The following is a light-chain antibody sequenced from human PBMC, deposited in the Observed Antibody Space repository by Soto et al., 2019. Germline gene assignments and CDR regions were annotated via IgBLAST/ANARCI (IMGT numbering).Light chain of an antibody. J-gene: IGLJ2*01. CDR2: QDS. CDR1: KLGDKY. CDR3: QAWDSSPHVV. V-gene: IGLV3-1*01. Sequence: SYELTQPPSVSVSPGQTASITCSGDKLGDKYACWYQQMPGQSPVLVIYQDSRRPSGIPERFSGSNSGNTATLTISGTQAMDAADYYCQAWDSSPHVVFGGGTKLTVL.